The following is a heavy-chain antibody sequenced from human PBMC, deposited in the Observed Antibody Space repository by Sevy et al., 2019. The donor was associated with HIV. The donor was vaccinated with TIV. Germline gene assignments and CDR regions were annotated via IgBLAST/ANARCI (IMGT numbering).Heavy chain of an antibody. CDR1: GYTLSELS. V-gene: IGHV1-24*01. CDR2: FDPEDDET. J-gene: IGHJ4*02. D-gene: IGHD1-26*01. Sequence: ASVKVSCMVSGYTLSELSMHWVRQAPGKGLEWMGSFDPEDDETIYAQKFQGSVTMTEDTSTDTAYMELNNLRSEDTAVYYCAKDRVSGSYYAGDLDYWGQGTLVTVSS. CDR3: AKDRVSGSYYAGDLDY.